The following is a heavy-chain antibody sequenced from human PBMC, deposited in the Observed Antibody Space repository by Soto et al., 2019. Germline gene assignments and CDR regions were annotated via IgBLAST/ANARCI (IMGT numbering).Heavy chain of an antibody. CDR3: ARLKYSSSWGLGYYYYYYGMDV. CDR1: GYSFTSYW. V-gene: IGHV5-51*01. CDR2: IYPGDSDT. D-gene: IGHD6-13*01. J-gene: IGHJ6*02. Sequence: PGESLKISCKGSGYSFTSYWIGWVRQMPGKGLEWMGIIYPGDSDTRYSPSFQGQVTISADKSISTAYLQWSSLKASDTAMYYCARLKYSSSWGLGYYYYYYGMDVWGQGTTVTVSS.